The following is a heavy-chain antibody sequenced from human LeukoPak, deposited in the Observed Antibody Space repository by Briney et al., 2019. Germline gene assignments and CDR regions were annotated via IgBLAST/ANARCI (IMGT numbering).Heavy chain of an antibody. D-gene: IGHD3-9*01. J-gene: IGHJ4*02. CDR3: ASGRARLRYFDWPALYYFDY. V-gene: IGHV1-2*02. CDR1: GGTFSSYA. Sequence: ASVKVSCKASGGTFSSYAISWVRQAPGQGLEWMGGINPNSGGTNYAQKFQGRVTMTRDTSISTAYMELSRLRSEDTAVYYCASGRARLRYFDWPALYYFDYWGQGTLVTVSS. CDR2: INPNSGGT.